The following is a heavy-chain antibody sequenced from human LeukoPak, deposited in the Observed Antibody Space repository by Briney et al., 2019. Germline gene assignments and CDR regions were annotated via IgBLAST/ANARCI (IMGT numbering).Heavy chain of an antibody. Sequence: GSSVKVSCKASGGTFSSYAISWVRQAPGQGLEWMGGIIPIFGTANYAQKFQGRVTIPADESTSTAYMELSSLRSEDTAVYYCARVESRYCSSTSCPEDYWGQGTLVTVSS. CDR3: ARVESRYCSSTSCPEDY. CDR2: IIPIFGTA. J-gene: IGHJ4*02. D-gene: IGHD2-2*01. CDR1: GGTFSSYA. V-gene: IGHV1-69*01.